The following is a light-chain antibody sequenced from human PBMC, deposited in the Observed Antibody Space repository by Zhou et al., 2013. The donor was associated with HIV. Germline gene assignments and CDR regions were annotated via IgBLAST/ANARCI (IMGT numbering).Light chain of an antibody. Sequence: EIVLTQSPGTLSLSPGERATLSCRASQYMDVNYLAWYQQRPGQAPRLLIYGASSRATGIPDRFSGSGSGTDFTLTISRLEPEDFAVYYCQQYNNWPWTFGHGTKVEIK. CDR1: QYMDVNY. CDR2: GAS. CDR3: QQYNNWPWT. V-gene: IGKV3-20*01. J-gene: IGKJ1*01.